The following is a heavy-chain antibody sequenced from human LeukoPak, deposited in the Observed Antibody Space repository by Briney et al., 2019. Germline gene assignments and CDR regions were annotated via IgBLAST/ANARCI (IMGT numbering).Heavy chain of an antibody. Sequence: PGRSLRLSCAASGFTFDDYAMHWVRQAPGKGLEWVSGISWNSGSIGYADSVKGRFTISRDNAKNSLYLQMNSLRAEDTALYYCAKGKHYYGSGSFDYWGQGTLVTVSS. CDR1: GFTFDDYA. V-gene: IGHV3-9*01. D-gene: IGHD3-10*01. CDR3: AKGKHYYGSGSFDY. CDR2: ISWNSGSI. J-gene: IGHJ4*02.